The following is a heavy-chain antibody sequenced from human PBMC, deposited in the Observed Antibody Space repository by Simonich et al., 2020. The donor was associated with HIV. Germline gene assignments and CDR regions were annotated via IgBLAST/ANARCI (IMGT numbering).Heavy chain of an antibody. D-gene: IGHD4-17*01. V-gene: IGHV4-34*01. J-gene: IGHJ4*02. Sequence: QVQLQQWGAGLLKTSETLSLTCAVYGGSFSGYYGSWISQPPGKGLEWIGEIKHSGSTNSHPSLKGRVTISVDTSKNQFSLKLSSVTAADTAVYYCARRHPTTVTTPYFDYWGQGTLVTVSS. CDR3: ARRHPTTVTTPYFDY. CDR2: IKHSGST. CDR1: GGSFSGYY.